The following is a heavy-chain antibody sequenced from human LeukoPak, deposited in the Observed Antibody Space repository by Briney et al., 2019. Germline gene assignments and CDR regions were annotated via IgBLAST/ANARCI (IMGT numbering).Heavy chain of an antibody. V-gene: IGHV3-74*01. CDR2: INSDGSST. J-gene: IGHJ4*02. CDR1: GFTYSSYW. Sequence: GGSLRLSCAASGFTYSSYWMHWVRQAPGKGLVWVSRINSDGSSTNYADSVKGRLTISRDNSKNSLYLQMNSLRTEDTALCYCAKDITGGAYDFWSGYPDYWGQGTLVTVSS. D-gene: IGHD3-3*01. CDR3: AKDITGGAYDFWSGYPDY.